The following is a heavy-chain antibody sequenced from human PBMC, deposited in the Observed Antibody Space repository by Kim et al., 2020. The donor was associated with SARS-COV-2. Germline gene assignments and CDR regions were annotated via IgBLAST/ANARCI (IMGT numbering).Heavy chain of an antibody. J-gene: IGHJ4*02. CDR3: AIRGYSYGTRAFDY. Sequence: SVKVSCKASGGTFSSYAISWVRQAPGQGLEWMGGIIPIFGTANYAQKFQGRVTITADESTSTAYMELSSLRSEDTAVYYCAIRGYSYGTRAFDYWGQGTLVTVSS. V-gene: IGHV1-69*13. D-gene: IGHD5-18*01. CDR2: IIPIFGTA. CDR1: GGTFSSYA.